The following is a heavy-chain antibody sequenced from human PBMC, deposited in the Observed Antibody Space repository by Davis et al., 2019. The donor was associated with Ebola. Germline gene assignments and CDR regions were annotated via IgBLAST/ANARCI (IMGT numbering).Heavy chain of an antibody. CDR2: INHSGST. D-gene: IGHD1-26*01. J-gene: IGHJ6*02. Sequence: PSETLSLTCAVYGGSFSGYYWSWIRQPPGKGLEWIGEINHSGSTNYNPSLKSRVTISVDTSKNQFSLKLSSVTAADTAVYYCARGVAAAENSVGATSTYYYYGMDVWGQGTTVTVSS. CDR3: ARGVAAAENSVGATSTYYYYGMDV. V-gene: IGHV4-34*01. CDR1: GGSFSGYY.